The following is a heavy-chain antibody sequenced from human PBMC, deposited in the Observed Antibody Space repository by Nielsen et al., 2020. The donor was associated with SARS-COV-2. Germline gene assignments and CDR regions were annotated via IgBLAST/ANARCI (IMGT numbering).Heavy chain of an antibody. V-gene: IGHV3-74*01. CDR2: IDGDGSRT. D-gene: IGHD6-13*01. Sequence: GGSLRLSCAASGFTFSSYWMHWVRQDPGMGLVWVSRIDGDGSRTAYAASVEGRFTISRDNAKNSLYLQMNSLRAEDTAVYYCARDITPTGGGSSWSYWGQGTLVTVSS. CDR1: GFTFSSYW. J-gene: IGHJ4*02. CDR3: ARDITPTGGGSSWSY.